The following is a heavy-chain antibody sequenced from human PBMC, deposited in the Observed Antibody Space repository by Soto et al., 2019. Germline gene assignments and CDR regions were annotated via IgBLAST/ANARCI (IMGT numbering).Heavy chain of an antibody. Sequence: GGSLRLSCAASGFIFTSYIVHWVRQAPGKGLEWVASVSYDGSKKHYADSVKGRFSISRDNSKNTVYLQMNSLRTEDTAVYYCARDKGLLFDCNFDSWGQGTLVTVSSGKPIYYCAKRPLALLCFDYWGQGTLVTVSS. D-gene: IGHD3-16*01. J-gene: IGHJ4*02. V-gene: IGHV3-30*01. CDR1: GFIFTSYI. CDR3: ARDKGLLFDCNFDSWGQGTLVTVSSGKPIYYCAKRPLALLCFDY. CDR2: VSYDGSKK.